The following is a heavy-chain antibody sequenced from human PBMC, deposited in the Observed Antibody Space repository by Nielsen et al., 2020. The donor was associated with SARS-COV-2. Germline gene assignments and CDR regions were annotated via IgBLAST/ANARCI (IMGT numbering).Heavy chain of an antibody. CDR2: IHVGSGNT. CDR3: VIVTAALAFDP. D-gene: IGHD3-16*02. J-gene: IGHJ5*02. CDR1: GYTFTNYG. Sequence: ASVKVSCKASGYTFTNYGISWVRQAPGQGLEWMGWIHVGSGNTKYSPRFQGRVTFTSDTSATTALMELSSLKSEDTAVYFCVIVTAALAFDPWGQGTLVTVSS. V-gene: IGHV1-18*04.